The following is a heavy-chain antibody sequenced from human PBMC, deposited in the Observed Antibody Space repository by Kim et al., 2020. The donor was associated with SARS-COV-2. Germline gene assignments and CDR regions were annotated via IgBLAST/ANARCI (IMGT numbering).Heavy chain of an antibody. Sequence: GVSLRLSCAASGFTFSSYSMNWVRQAPGKGLEWVSYISSSSSTIYYADSVKGRFTISRDNAKNSLYLQMNSLRDEDTAVYYCARDQSGSPYYYYYGMDVWGQGTTVTVSS. D-gene: IGHD1-26*01. CDR3: ARDQSGSPYYYYYGMDV. V-gene: IGHV3-48*02. CDR1: GFTFSSYS. CDR2: ISSSSSTI. J-gene: IGHJ6*02.